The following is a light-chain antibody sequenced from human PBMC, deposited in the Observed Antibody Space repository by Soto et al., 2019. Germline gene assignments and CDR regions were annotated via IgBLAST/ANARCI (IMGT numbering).Light chain of an antibody. Sequence: DIQINKSPSTRSSFFGERVTITCRASESVKSWLAWYQQRPGRTPKLLIYDASTLGSGVPSRFSGSGSGTEFTLTISSLQPDDFATYYCNQYNRYHSFGGG. V-gene: IGKV1-5*01. J-gene: IGKJ4*01. CDR2: DAS. CDR1: ESVKSW. CDR3: NQYNRYHS.